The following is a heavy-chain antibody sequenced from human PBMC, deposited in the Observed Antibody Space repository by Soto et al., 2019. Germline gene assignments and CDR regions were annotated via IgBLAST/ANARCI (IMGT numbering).Heavy chain of an antibody. D-gene: IGHD2-21*01. CDR3: AREGSVAPGPLIDY. J-gene: IGHJ4*02. V-gene: IGHV3-48*01. Sequence: GGSLRLSCAASGFTFSSYSMNWVRQAPGKGLEWVSYISSSSSTIYYADSVKGRFTISRDNAKNSLYLQMNSLRAEDTAVYYCAREGSVAPGPLIDYWGQGTLVTVSS. CDR1: GFTFSSYS. CDR2: ISSSSSTI.